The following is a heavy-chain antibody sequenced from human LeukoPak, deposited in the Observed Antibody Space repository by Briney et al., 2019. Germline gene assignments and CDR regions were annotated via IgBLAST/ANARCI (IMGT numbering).Heavy chain of an antibody. D-gene: IGHD2-21*02. CDR3: ARDVVVTATQDARWFDP. Sequence: SETLSLTCTVSGGSMSSYYWNWIRQPPGKGLEWIGWIYNSGITNYNPSLKSRVTISVDTSKIQFSLKLSSVTAADTAVYYCARDVVVTATQDARWFDPWGQGTLVTVSS. V-gene: IGHV4-59*01. CDR2: IYNSGIT. J-gene: IGHJ5*02. CDR1: GGSMSSYY.